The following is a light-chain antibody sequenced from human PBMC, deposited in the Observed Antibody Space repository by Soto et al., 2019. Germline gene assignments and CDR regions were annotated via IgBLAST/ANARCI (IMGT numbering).Light chain of an antibody. J-gene: IGLJ2*01. CDR3: QVWQSSSDHREVV. V-gene: IGLV3-21*02. CDR2: DDS. CDR1: NIGSKS. Sequence: SYELTQPPSVSVAPGQTARITCGGNNIGSKSVHWYQRKPGQAPVVVVYDDSDRPSGIPERFSGSNSGNTATLTISRVEAGDEADYYCQVWQSSSDHREVVFGGGTKLTVL.